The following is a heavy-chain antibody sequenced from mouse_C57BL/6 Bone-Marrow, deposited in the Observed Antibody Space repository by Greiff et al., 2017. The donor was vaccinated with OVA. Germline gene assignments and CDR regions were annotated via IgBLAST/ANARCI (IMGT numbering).Heavy chain of an antibody. Sequence: EVQLQQSGPELVKPGASVKISCKASGYTFTDYYMNWVKQSHGKSLEWIGDINPNNGGTSYNQKFKGKATLTVDKSSSTAYMELRSLTSEDSAVYYCARSRYCYAMDDWGQGTSVTVSS. J-gene: IGHJ4*01. D-gene: IGHD1-1*01. CDR2: INPNNGGT. CDR3: ARSRYCYAMDD. CDR1: GYTFTDYY. V-gene: IGHV1-26*01.